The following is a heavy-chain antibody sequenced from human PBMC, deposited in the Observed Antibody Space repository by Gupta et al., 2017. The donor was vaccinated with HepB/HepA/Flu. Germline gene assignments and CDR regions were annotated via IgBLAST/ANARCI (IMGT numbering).Heavy chain of an antibody. CDR2: AYYRFKWTN. V-gene: IGHV6-1*01. CDR3: ARGTHTAFDI. Sequence: QVQLQQSGPGLVKPSQTLSLTCAIPGDSFSNNAAAWNWIRQSPSRGLEWLGRAYYRFKWTNDYAVSVKGRITVTPDTSKNQFSLQLNSVTPEDTAVYYCARGTHTAFDIWGQGTMVTVSS. J-gene: IGHJ3*02. CDR1: GDSFSNNAAA. D-gene: IGHD3/OR15-3a*01.